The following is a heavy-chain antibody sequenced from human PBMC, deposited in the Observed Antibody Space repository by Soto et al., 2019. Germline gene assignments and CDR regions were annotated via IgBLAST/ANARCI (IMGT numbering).Heavy chain of an antibody. V-gene: IGHV4-59*01. D-gene: IGHD3-22*01. CDR3: AREFYYDSSGIGFDS. J-gene: IGHJ4*02. CDR2: IYYSGSP. Sequence: SETLSLTCTVSGGSISSYYWSWIRQPPGKGLEWIGDIYYSGSPHHNPSLKTRVSISEDRSKNQFSLKLSSVTAADTAIYYCAREFYYDSSGIGFDSWGQGTLVTVSS. CDR1: GGSISSYY.